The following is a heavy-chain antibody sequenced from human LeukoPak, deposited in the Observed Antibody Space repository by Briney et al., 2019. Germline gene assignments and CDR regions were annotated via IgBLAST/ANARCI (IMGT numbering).Heavy chain of an antibody. CDR2: ISSRSAYI. D-gene: IGHD1-26*01. Sequence: GGSLRLSCAASGFTFSDYSMNWVRQAPGKGLEWVSSISSRSAYIHYTDSVKGRFNISRDNAENSLYLQMNDLRADNTAVYYCARDRSGSYPYYFDYWGQGTLVTVSS. CDR1: GFTFSDYS. CDR3: ARDRSGSYPYYFDY. J-gene: IGHJ4*02. V-gene: IGHV3-21*01.